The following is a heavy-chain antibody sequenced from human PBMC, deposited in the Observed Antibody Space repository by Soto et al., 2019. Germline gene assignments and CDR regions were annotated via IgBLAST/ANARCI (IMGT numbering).Heavy chain of an antibody. V-gene: IGHV4-34*01. CDR1: GGSFSGYY. J-gene: IGHJ5*02. Sequence: NPSETLSLTCAVYGGSFSGYYWSLIRQPPGKGLEWIGEINHSGSTNYNPSLKSRVTISVDTSKNQFSLKLSSVTAADTAVYYCARGLVVYGNGWFEPWGEGTLVTVSS. CDR2: INHSGST. CDR3: ARGLVVYGNGWFEP. D-gene: IGHD2-15*01.